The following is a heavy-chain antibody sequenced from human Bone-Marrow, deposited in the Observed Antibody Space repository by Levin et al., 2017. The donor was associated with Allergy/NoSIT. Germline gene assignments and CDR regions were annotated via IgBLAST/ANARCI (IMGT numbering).Heavy chain of an antibody. J-gene: IGHJ6*02. D-gene: IGHD6-19*01. V-gene: IGHV4-34*01. CDR3: ARVYSSGWYVGLDDYGMDV. CDR2: INHSGST. CDR1: GGSFSGYY. Sequence: SETLSLTCAVYGGSFSGYYWSWIRQPPGKGLEWIGEINHSGSTNYNPSLKSRVTISVDTSKNQFSLKLSSVTAADTAVYYCARVYSSGWYVGLDDYGMDVWGQGTTVTVSS.